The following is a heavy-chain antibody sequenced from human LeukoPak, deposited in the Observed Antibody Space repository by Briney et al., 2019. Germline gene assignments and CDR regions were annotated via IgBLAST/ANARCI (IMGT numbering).Heavy chain of an antibody. CDR2: IYHSGST. CDR1: GYSISSGYY. Sequence: KPSETLSLTCTVSGYSISSGYYWGWIRQPPGKGLEWIGSIYHSGSTYYNPSLKSRVTISVDTSKNQFSLKLSSVTAADTAVYYCARDRPTAARPSYFDYWGQGTLVTVSS. J-gene: IGHJ4*02. CDR3: ARDRPTAARPSYFDY. D-gene: IGHD4-11*01. V-gene: IGHV4-38-2*02.